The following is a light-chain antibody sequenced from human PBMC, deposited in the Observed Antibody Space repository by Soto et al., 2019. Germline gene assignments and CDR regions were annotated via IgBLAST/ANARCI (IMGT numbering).Light chain of an antibody. CDR3: QQYNSFAPYS. Sequence: DIQMTQSPSTLSASVGDRVTITCRSSQSISFWLAWYQQKPGKAPKLLIYDASTLYSGVPSRFSGSTSGTEFTLSISSLQPDDFGSYYCQQYNSFAPYSFGQGTKLEI. CDR2: DAS. CDR1: QSISFW. V-gene: IGKV1-5*01. J-gene: IGKJ2*03.